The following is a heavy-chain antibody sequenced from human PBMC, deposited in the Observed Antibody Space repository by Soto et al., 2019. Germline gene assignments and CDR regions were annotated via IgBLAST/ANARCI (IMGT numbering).Heavy chain of an antibody. CDR2: INHSGST. Sequence: SETLSLTCAVYGGSLSGYYWSWIRQPPGKGLEWIGEINHSGSTNYNPSLKSRVTISVDTSKNQFSLKLSSVTAADTAVYYCARYGRITIFGVVNNGMDVWGQGTTVTVSS. D-gene: IGHD3-3*01. J-gene: IGHJ6*02. V-gene: IGHV4-34*01. CDR3: ARYGRITIFGVVNNGMDV. CDR1: GGSLSGYY.